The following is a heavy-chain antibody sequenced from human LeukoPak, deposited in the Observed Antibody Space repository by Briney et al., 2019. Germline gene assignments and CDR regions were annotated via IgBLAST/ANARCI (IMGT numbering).Heavy chain of an antibody. V-gene: IGHV3-13*05. D-gene: IGHD2-2*01. CDR1: GFTFSTYD. J-gene: IGHJ3*02. CDR3: AGQARPGSAEGAFDI. Sequence: SGGSLRLSCAASGFTFSTYDMHCVRQDKGKGLGWVSAISTSGDPYYLGSVKGRFTISRENAKNSFYLQMNSLRAGDTAVYYCAGQARPGSAEGAFDIWGQGTMVTVSS. CDR2: ISTSGDP.